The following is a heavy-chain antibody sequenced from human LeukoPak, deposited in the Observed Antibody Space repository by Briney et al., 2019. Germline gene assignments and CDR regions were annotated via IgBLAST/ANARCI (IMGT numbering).Heavy chain of an antibody. D-gene: IGHD3-10*01. Sequence: PGGSLRLSCAASGFTFSSYAMSWVRQAPGKGLEWVSAISGSGGSTYYADSVKGRFTISRDNSKNTLYLQMNSLRAEDTAVYYCAKDTTGFGEFNYYYYGMDAWGQGTTVTVSS. CDR1: GFTFSSYA. V-gene: IGHV3-23*01. CDR2: ISGSGGST. CDR3: AKDTTGFGEFNYYYYGMDA. J-gene: IGHJ6*02.